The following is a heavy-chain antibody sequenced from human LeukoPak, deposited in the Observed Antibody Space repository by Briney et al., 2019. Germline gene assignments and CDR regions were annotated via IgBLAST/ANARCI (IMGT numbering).Heavy chain of an antibody. Sequence: GRTLRLSCAASGFTVSSNYMSWVRQAPGRGLEWVSVIYSGGSTYYADSVKGRFTISRDNSKNTLYLQMNSLRAEDTAVYYCARARSSWVFDYWGQGTLVTVSS. J-gene: IGHJ4*02. CDR2: IYSGGST. CDR3: ARARSSWVFDY. CDR1: GFTVSSNY. D-gene: IGHD6-6*01. V-gene: IGHV3-53*01.